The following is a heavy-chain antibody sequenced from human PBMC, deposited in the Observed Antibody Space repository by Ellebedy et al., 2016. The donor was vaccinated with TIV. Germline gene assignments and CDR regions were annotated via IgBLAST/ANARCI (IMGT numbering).Heavy chain of an antibody. J-gene: IGHJ1*01. V-gene: IGHV1-2*02. CDR2: INPLSGDT. D-gene: IGHD3-10*01. CDR3: AREARYYDSGSYYRPPGEYFQP. Sequence: ASVKVSCXDSGYSLSDYYVHWVRQAPGQGLEWMGWINPLSGDTKYAQKFQGRVAMTRDTSTNTAYMELSSLRSEDTAVYYCAREARYYDSGSYYRPPGEYFQPWGQGTLVTVSS. CDR1: GYSLSDYY.